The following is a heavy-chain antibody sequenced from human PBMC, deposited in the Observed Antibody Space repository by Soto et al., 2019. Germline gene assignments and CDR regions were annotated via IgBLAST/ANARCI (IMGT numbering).Heavy chain of an antibody. D-gene: IGHD2-2*01. Sequence: GESLKISCKGSGYSFTSYWISWVRQMPGKGLEWMGRIDPSDSYTNYSPSFQGHVTISADKSISTAYLQWSSLKASHTAMYYCPWLTSHGSYYYYYGMDVWGQGARVASP. CDR1: GYSFTSYW. J-gene: IGHJ6*02. CDR3: PWLTSHGSYYYYYGMDV. CDR2: IDPSDSYT. V-gene: IGHV5-10-1*01.